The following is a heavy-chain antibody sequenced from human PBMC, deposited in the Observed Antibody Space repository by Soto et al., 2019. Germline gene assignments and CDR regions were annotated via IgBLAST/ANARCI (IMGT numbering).Heavy chain of an antibody. Sequence: PSETLSLTCTVSGGSISSSSYYWGWIRQPPGKGLEWIGSIYYSGSTYYNPSLKSRVTISVDTSKNQFSLKLSSVTAADTAVYYCAGSVLLWFGELFVDPWGQGTRVTVSS. CDR3: AGSVLLWFGELFVDP. D-gene: IGHD3-10*01. V-gene: IGHV4-39*01. CDR1: GGSISSSSYY. J-gene: IGHJ5*02. CDR2: IYYSGST.